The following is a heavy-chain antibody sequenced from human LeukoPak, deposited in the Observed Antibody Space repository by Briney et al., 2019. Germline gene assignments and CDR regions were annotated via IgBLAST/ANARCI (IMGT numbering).Heavy chain of an antibody. CDR3: VRDLSGIAAL. J-gene: IGHJ4*02. CDR1: GFTFSSYW. CDR2: ISSDGSSI. Sequence: GGSLRLSCAASGFTFSSYWMHWVRQAPGKGLVWVSRISSDGSSISNADSVKGRLTISRDNAKNTLHLQMDSLRAEDTAVYYCVRDLSGIAALWGQGTLVTVSS. V-gene: IGHV3-74*01. D-gene: IGHD6-13*01.